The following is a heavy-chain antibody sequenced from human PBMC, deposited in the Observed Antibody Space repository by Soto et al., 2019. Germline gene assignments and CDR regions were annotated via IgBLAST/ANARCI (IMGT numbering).Heavy chain of an antibody. V-gene: IGHV3-48*01. D-gene: IGHD6-19*01. CDR3: ARVLIAVAGTGWFDP. J-gene: IGHJ5*02. Sequence: EVPLVESGGGLVQPGGSLRLSCAASGFTFSSYSMNWVRQAPGKGLEWVSYISSSSSTIYYADSVKGRFTISRDNAKNSLYLQMNSLRAEDTAVYYCARVLIAVAGTGWFDPWGQGTLVTVSS. CDR2: ISSSSSTI. CDR1: GFTFSSYS.